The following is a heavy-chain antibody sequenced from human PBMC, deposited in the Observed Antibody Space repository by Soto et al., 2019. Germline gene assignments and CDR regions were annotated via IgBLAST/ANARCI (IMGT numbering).Heavy chain of an antibody. J-gene: IGHJ6*02. D-gene: IGHD3-22*01. CDR2: IWYDGSNK. Sequence: PGGSLRLSCAASGFTFSSYGMHWVRQAPGKGLERVAVIWYDGSNKYYADSVKGRITISRDNSKNTLYLQMNSLRAEDTAVYYCARVGGDYDSSGYLNGMDVWGQGTTVTGS. V-gene: IGHV3-33*01. CDR3: ARVGGDYDSSGYLNGMDV. CDR1: GFTFSSYG.